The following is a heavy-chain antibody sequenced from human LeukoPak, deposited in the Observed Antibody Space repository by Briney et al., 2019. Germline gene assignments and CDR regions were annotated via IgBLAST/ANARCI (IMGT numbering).Heavy chain of an antibody. CDR1: GYSISSGYY. Sequence: KASETLSLTCTVSGYSISSGYYWGWIRQPPGKGLEWIGSIYHSGSTYYNPSLKSRVTISVDTSKNQFSLKLSSVTAADTAVYYCARGGSKRGVNWNYNLYYYMDVWGKGTTVTVSS. CDR2: IYHSGST. J-gene: IGHJ6*03. CDR3: ARGGSKRGVNWNYNLYYYMDV. D-gene: IGHD1-7*01. V-gene: IGHV4-38-2*02.